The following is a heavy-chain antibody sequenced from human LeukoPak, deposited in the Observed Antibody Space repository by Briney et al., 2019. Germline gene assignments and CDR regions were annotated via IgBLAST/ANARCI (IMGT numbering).Heavy chain of an antibody. CDR3: ARGDSGWPFDY. CDR1: GGSISSYY. J-gene: IGHJ4*02. Sequence: SETLSLTCTVSGGSISSYYWSWIRQPPGKGLEWIGYIYYSGSTNYNPSLKSRVTISVDTSKNQFSLKLSSVTAADTAVYYCARGDSGWPFDYWGQGTLVTVSS. V-gene: IGHV4-59*01. D-gene: IGHD6-19*01. CDR2: IYYSGST.